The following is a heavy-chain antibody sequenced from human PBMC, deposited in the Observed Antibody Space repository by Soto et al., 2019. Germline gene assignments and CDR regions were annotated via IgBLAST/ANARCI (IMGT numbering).Heavy chain of an antibody. V-gene: IGHV3-23*01. CDR2: ISGSGGST. CDR1: GFSFSTFW. CDR3: AKESSGDYY. Sequence: GGSLRLSCATSGFSFSTFWLSWVRQAPGKGLEWVSAISGSGGSTYYADSVKGRFTISRDNSKNTLYLQMNSLRAEDTAVYYCAKESSGDYYWGQGTLVTVSS. J-gene: IGHJ4*02. D-gene: IGHD3-22*01.